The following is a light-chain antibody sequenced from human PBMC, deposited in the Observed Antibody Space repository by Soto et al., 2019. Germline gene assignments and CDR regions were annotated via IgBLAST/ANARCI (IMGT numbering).Light chain of an antibody. V-gene: IGKV3-20*01. CDR1: QSVSSTY. CDR2: GAT. Sequence: EIVLTQSPGTLSLSPGERVTLSCRASQSVSSTYLGWYQQKPGQAPRLLIYGATTRATGIPDRFSGSGSGTDFTLTISRLEPEDLVVYYCQQYGSAPITFGGGTKVEIK. J-gene: IGKJ4*01. CDR3: QQYGSAPIT.